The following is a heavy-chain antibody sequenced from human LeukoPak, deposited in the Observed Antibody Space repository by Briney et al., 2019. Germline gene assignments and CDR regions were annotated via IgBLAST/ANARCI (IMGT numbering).Heavy chain of an antibody. V-gene: IGHV3-30*01. D-gene: IGHD3-10*01. CDR3: ARDSTYWYDSGSSGPHYFDY. Sequence: GGSLRLSCAASGFIFSNYAMHWVRQAPGKGLEWVALISSDGSKTYHADSVKGRFSISRDDYKNTLYLQLNSLRPEDTSVYYCARDSTYWYDSGSSGPHYFDYWGQGTLVTVSS. CDR1: GFIFSNYA. J-gene: IGHJ4*02. CDR2: ISSDGSKT.